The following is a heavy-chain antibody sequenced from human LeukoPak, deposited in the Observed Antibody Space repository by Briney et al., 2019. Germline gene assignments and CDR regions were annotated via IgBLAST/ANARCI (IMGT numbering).Heavy chain of an antibody. CDR2: ISWDGGST. Sequence: GGSLRLSCAASGFTFDDYTMHWVRQAPGKGLEWVSLISWDGGSTYYADSVKGRFTISRDNSKNSLYLQMNSLRTEDTALYYCAVSSRHYYYYYMDVWGKGTTVTVSS. CDR1: GFTFDDYT. V-gene: IGHV3-43*01. D-gene: IGHD6-13*01. CDR3: AVSSRHYYYYYMDV. J-gene: IGHJ6*03.